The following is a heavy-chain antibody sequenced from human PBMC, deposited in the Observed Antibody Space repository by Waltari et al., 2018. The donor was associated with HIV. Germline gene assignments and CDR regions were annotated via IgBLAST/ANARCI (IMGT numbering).Heavy chain of an antibody. V-gene: IGHV3-74*01. J-gene: IGHJ6*02. Sequence: EVQLVESGGVLVQPGGSLRLSCAASGFTFRTYWMHWVRQGPGKGRVWVSGIHNEGSSTSYADSVKGRFTISRDNAKNTLFLQMNSLRVEDTAVYYCTRDGGGNPFVGYGMDVWGQGTTVTVSS. CDR1: GFTFRTYW. CDR2: IHNEGSST. CDR3: TRDGGGNPFVGYGMDV. D-gene: IGHD3-16*01.